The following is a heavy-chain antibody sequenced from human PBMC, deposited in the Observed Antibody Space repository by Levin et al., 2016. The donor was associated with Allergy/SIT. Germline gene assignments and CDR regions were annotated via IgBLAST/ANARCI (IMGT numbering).Heavy chain of an antibody. CDR3: ARDRAGYCSGGSCYSSYYYYYMDV. Sequence: SVKVSCKASRGTFSSYAISWVRQAPGQGLEWMGGIIPIFGTANYAQKFQGRVTITADESTSTAYMELSSLRSEDTAVYYCARDRAGYCSGGSCYSSYYYYYMDVWGKGTTVTVSS. CDR1: RGTFSSYA. CDR2: IIPIFGTA. D-gene: IGHD2-15*01. J-gene: IGHJ6*03. V-gene: IGHV1-69*13.